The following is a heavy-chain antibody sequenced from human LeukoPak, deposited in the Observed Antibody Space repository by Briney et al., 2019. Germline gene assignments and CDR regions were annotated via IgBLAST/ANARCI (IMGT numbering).Heavy chain of an antibody. CDR3: SGVPPYGSGPYNWFDP. V-gene: IGHV4-4*07. D-gene: IGHD3-10*01. CDR2: IYTSGST. Sequence: AETLSLTCTVCGGSISIYYLSWLRQPAGKGLEWIGRIYTSGSTNYNPSLKSRVTMSVDTSKTKFSLKLSSVTGAVTSVCYCSGVPPYGSGPYNWFDPWRQETLITVSP. J-gene: IGHJ5*02. CDR1: GGSISIYY.